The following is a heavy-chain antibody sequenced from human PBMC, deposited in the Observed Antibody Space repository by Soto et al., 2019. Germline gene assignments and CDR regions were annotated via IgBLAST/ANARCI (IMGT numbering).Heavy chain of an antibody. Sequence: GGSLRLSCSASGFTFSSYAMHWVRQAPGKGLEYVSAISGSRGTTDYADSVKGRFTISRDNSKNTLFLQMNSLRAEDTAVYYCAKDRSSTSCYAFDYWGQGTLVTVSS. CDR3: AKDRSSTSCYAFDY. J-gene: IGHJ4*02. CDR1: GFTFSSYA. CDR2: ISGSRGTT. D-gene: IGHD2-2*01. V-gene: IGHV3-64*04.